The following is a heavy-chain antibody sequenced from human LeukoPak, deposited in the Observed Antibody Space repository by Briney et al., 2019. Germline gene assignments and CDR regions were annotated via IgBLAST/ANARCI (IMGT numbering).Heavy chain of an antibody. J-gene: IGHJ6*02. D-gene: IGHD2-2*01. CDR1: GFTFSSYA. V-gene: IGHV3-23*01. Sequence: GESLRLSCAASGFTFSSYAMSWVRQAPGKGLEWVSAISGSGGSTYYADSVKGRFTISRDNSKNTLYLQMNSLRAEDTAVYYCAKSSTNYYYYGMDVWGQGTTVTVSS. CDR2: ISGSGGST. CDR3: AKSSTNYYYYGMDV.